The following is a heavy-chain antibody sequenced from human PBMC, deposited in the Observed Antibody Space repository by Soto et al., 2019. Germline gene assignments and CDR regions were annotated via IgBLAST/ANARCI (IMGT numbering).Heavy chain of an antibody. V-gene: IGHV3-49*04. J-gene: IGHJ4*02. CDR2: IRTEGVGVSA. CDR3: TPEPYDIGGLYSGGNDF. Sequence: GGSLRLSCSLSGLNFADCTLSWVRQASGRGLEWLGFIRTEGVGVSAEYAASLNGRFTISRDDSKDTTFLQMNNVEIEDTATYYCTPEPYDIGGLYSGGNDFWGQGTLVTVSS. D-gene: IGHD3-9*01. CDR1: GLNFADCT.